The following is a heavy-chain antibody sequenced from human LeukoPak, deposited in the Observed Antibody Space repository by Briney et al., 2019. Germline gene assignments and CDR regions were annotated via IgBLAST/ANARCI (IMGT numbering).Heavy chain of an antibody. V-gene: IGHV3-30*18. Sequence: GGSLRLSCAASGFTFSSYAMSWVRQAPGRGLEWVALISSDGGNEYSADSVKGRFSISRDNSKNTLYLQMNSLRAEDTAVYYCVKDSGITVATNELDYWGQGTLVTVSS. J-gene: IGHJ4*02. D-gene: IGHD5-12*01. CDR2: ISSDGGNE. CDR3: VKDSGITVATNELDY. CDR1: GFTFSSYA.